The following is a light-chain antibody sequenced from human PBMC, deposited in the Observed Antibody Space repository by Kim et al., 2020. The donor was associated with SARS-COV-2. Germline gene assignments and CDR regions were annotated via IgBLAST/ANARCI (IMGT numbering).Light chain of an antibody. CDR2: GAS. CDR1: QSVSRNY. V-gene: IGKV3-20*01. Sequence: PGERATLSCRASQSVSRNYLAWYQQKPGQTPRLLMYGASSRATGFPDRFSGSGSGTDFTLTISRLEPEDFAVYYCQQYGNSVTFGGGTKVDI. J-gene: IGKJ4*01. CDR3: QQYGNSVT.